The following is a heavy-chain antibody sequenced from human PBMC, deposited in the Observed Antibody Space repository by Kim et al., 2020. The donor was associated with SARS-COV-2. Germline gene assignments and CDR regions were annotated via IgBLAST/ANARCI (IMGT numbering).Heavy chain of an antibody. D-gene: IGHD4-17*01. CDR2: INHSGST. J-gene: IGHJ2*01. V-gene: IGHV4-34*01. CDR1: GGSFSGYY. CDR3: ARDLYGGNPPWYFDL. Sequence: SETLSLTCAVYGGSFSGYYWSWIRQPPGKGLEWIWEINHSGSTNYNPSLKSRVTISVDTSKNQFSLKLSSVTAADTAVYYCARDLYGGNPPWYFDLWGRGTLVPVSS.